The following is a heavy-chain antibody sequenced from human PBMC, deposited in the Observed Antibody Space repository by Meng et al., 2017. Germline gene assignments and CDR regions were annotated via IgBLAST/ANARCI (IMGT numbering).Heavy chain of an antibody. CDR1: GFTVSSNY. CDR2: IYSGGST. J-gene: IGHJ4*02. V-gene: IGHV3-53*01. CDR3: AREMRGNMGRDY. Sequence: GESLKISCAASGFTVSSNYMSWVRQAPGKGLEWVSVIYSGGSTYYADSVKGRFTISRDNSKNTLYLQMNSLRAEDTAVYYCAREMRGNMGRDYWGQGTRVNVDS. D-gene: IGHD3-10*01.